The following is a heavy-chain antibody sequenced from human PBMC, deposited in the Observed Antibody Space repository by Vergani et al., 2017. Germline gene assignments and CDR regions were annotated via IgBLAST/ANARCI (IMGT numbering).Heavy chain of an antibody. CDR1: GFTFGDYA. V-gene: IGHV3-49*03. Sequence: EVQLVESGGGLVQPGRSLRLSCTASGFTFGDYAMSGFRQAPGKGLEGVGFIRSKAYGGTTEYAASVKGRFTISRDDSKSIAYLQMNSLKTEDTAVYYCTSPSSCWYHGAFDIWGQGTMVTVSS. D-gene: IGHD6-19*01. J-gene: IGHJ3*02. CDR3: TSPSSCWYHGAFDI. CDR2: IRSKAYGGTT.